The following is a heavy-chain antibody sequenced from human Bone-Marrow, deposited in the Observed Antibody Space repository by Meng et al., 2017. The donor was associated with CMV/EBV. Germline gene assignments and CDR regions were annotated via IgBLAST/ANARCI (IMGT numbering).Heavy chain of an antibody. CDR3: ARAHYYDSSGYYGDAFDI. D-gene: IGHD3-22*01. CDR2: INHSGST. J-gene: IGHJ3*02. V-gene: IGHV4-34*01. CDR1: DGSFSGYY. Sequence: SETLSLTCAVYDGSFSGYYWSWIRQPPGKGLEWIGEINHSGSTNYNPSLKSRVTISVDTSKNQFSLKLSSVTAADTAVYYCARAHYYDSSGYYGDAFDIWGQGTMVTVPS.